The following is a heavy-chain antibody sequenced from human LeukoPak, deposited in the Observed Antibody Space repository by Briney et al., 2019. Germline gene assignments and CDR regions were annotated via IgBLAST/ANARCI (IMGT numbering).Heavy chain of an antibody. CDR1: GGSISSGGYY. J-gene: IGHJ2*01. CDR2: IYYSGST. Sequence: SETLSLTCTVSGGSISSGGYYWSWIRQHPGEGLEWIGYIYYSGSTYYNPSLKSRVTKSVDTSKNQFSLKLSSVTAADTAMYYCARDLWSYYYDSSGYYSYRYWYFDLWGRGTLVTVSS. D-gene: IGHD3-22*01. V-gene: IGHV4-31*03. CDR3: ARDLWSYYYDSSGYYSYRYWYFDL.